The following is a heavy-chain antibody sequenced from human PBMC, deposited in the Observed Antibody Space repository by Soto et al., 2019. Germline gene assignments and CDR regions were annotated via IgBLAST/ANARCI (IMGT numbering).Heavy chain of an antibody. D-gene: IGHD3-3*01. CDR1: GFTVSSNY. CDR3: ASSPSTAYYDFWSGDDAFDI. CDR2: IYSGGST. V-gene: IGHV3-66*02. J-gene: IGHJ3*02. Sequence: GGSLRLSCAACGFTVSSNYMSWVRQAPGKGLEWVSVIYSGGSTYSADSVKGRFTISRDNSKNTLYLQMNILRAEDTAVYYCASSPSTAYYDFWSGDDAFDIWGQGTMVTVSS.